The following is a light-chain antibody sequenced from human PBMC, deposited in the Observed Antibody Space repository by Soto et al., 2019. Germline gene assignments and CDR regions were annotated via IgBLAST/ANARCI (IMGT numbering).Light chain of an antibody. V-gene: IGKV3-11*01. Sequence: EMVLTQSPATLSLSPLEIATLCFMASQSVSSYFAWYQQKPGQAPNLLIYDASNRATGIPARFSGSGSGTDFTLTISSLEPEDFAVYYCQQRSNWPLTFGQGTRLEIK. J-gene: IGKJ5*01. CDR3: QQRSNWPLT. CDR2: DAS. CDR1: QSVSSY.